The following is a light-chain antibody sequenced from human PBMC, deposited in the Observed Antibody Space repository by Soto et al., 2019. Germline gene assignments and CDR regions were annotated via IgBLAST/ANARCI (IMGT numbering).Light chain of an antibody. CDR2: GAS. Sequence: EIVMTQSPATLSVSPRERATLSCRASQSVSSNLAWYQQKPGQAPRLLIYGASTRATGIPARFSGGGSGTEFTLTISSLQSEDFAVYYCQQYNNWPSTFGPGTKVDIK. V-gene: IGKV3-15*01. CDR3: QQYNNWPST. J-gene: IGKJ3*01. CDR1: QSVSSN.